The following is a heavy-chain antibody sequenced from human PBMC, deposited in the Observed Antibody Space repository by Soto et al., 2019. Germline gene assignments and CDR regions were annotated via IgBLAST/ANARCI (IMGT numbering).Heavy chain of an antibody. V-gene: IGHV3-33*01. J-gene: IGHJ6*02. Sequence: GGSLRLSCAASGFTFSSYGMHWVRQAPGKGLEWVAVIWYDGSNKYYADSVKGRFTISRDNSKNTLYLQMNSLRAEDTAVYYCAGWYYDFWSGYAHYYCMDVWGQETTFTVSS. CDR3: AGWYYDFWSGYAHYYCMDV. CDR2: IWYDGSNK. D-gene: IGHD3-3*01. CDR1: GFTFSSYG.